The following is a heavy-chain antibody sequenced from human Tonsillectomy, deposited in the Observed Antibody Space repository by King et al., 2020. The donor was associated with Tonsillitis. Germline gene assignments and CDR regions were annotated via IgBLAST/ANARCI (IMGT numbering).Heavy chain of an antibody. Sequence: VQLVESGGGLVQPGGSLRLSCAASEFTVNSTYMNWVRQAPGRGLEWVAVIYSGGTTFYAVSVKGRFTISTDNSKNTLYLQMNSLRAEDTAVYYCARGRYGDYRYPFDYWGQGTLVTVSS. D-gene: IGHD4-17*01. J-gene: IGHJ4*02. CDR2: IYSGGTT. CDR1: EFTVNSTY. CDR3: ARGRYGDYRYPFDY. V-gene: IGHV3-66*01.